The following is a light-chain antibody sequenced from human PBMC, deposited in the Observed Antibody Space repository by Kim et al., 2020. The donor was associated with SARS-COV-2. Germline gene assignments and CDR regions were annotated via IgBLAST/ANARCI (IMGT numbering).Light chain of an antibody. J-gene: IGLJ1*01. CDR2: DVS. CDR3: SSYTTSSTLSYV. V-gene: IGLV2-14*03. Sequence: QSALTQPASVSGSPGQSITISCTGTSSDLGGYNYVSWYQQHPGKAPKLMIYDVSNRPSGVSNRFSGPKSGNTASLTISGLQAEDEADYYCSSYTTSSTLSYVFGTGTKVTVL. CDR1: SSDLGGYNY.